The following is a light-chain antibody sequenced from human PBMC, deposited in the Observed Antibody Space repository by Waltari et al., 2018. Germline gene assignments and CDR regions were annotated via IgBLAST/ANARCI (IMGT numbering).Light chain of an antibody. CDR3: QQRSNWPPST. Sequence: EIVLTQSPATLSLSPGERATLSCRASQSVSSYLAWYQQNPGQAPRLLISDASNRATGIPARFSGSGSGTDFTLTISSLEPEDFAVYYCQQRSNWPPSTFGGGTKVEIK. V-gene: IGKV3-11*01. CDR1: QSVSSY. CDR2: DAS. J-gene: IGKJ4*01.